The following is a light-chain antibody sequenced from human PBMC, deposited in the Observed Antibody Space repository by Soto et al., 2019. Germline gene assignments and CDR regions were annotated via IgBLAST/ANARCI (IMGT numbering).Light chain of an antibody. CDR1: RSDIGGYNS. CDR2: DVN. V-gene: IGLV2-14*03. Sequence: QSVLSQPASVSGSPGQSIAISCTGTRSDIGGYNSVSWYQQHPGTAPKVVIYDVNNRPSGVSSRFSGSKSGNTASLTISDLQAEDEADYYCSSYTTSTTRVFGTGTKVTVL. CDR3: SSYTTSTTRV. J-gene: IGLJ1*01.